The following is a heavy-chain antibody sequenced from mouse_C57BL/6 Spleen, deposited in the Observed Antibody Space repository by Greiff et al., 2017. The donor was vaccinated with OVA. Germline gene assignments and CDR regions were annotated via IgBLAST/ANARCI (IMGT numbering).Heavy chain of an antibody. CDR2: IYPNYGTT. CDR1: GYSFTDYN. CDR3: ARSYDSSWGDMDY. V-gene: IGHV1-39*01. D-gene: IGHD1-1*01. Sequence: VQLQQSGPELVKPGASVKISCKASGYSFTDYNMNWVKQSPGKSLEWIGIIYPNYGTTSYNQKFKGKATLTVDQSSSTAYMQLSSLTSEDSAVYYCARSYDSSWGDMDYWGQGTSVTVSS. J-gene: IGHJ4*01.